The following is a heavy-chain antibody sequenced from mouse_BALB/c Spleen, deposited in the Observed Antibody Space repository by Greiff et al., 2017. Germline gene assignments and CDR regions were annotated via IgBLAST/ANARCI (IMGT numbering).Heavy chain of an antibody. D-gene: IGHD2-1*01. Sequence: EVQLQQSGPELMKPGASVKISCKASGYSFTSYYMHWVKQSHGKSLEWIGYIDPFNGGTSYNQKFKGKATLTVDKSSSTAYMHLSSLTSEDSAVYYCARDGNSWFAYWGQGTLVTVSA. V-gene: IGHV1-28*01. CDR3: ARDGNSWFAY. CDR1: GYSFTSYY. CDR2: IDPFNGGT. J-gene: IGHJ3*01.